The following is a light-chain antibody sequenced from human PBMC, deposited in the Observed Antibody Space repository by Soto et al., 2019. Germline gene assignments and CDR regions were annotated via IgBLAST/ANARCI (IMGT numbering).Light chain of an antibody. Sequence: QSVLTQPPSMSGAPGQRVTISCTGSTSNIGTRSDVHWFQQLPGTAPKLLIFDDNNRPSGVPDRFSGSKSGTSASLAITGLQAEDEADYYCQSYDNSLSGYVFGTGTKLTVL. J-gene: IGLJ1*01. CDR1: TSNIGTRSD. CDR2: DDN. CDR3: QSYDNSLSGYV. V-gene: IGLV1-40*01.